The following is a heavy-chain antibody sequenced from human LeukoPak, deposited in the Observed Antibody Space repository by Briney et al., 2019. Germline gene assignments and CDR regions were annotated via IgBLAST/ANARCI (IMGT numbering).Heavy chain of an antibody. Sequence: PSETLSLTCTVSGVSISSSTYYWGWIRQPPGKGLEWIGSIYYSGSTYYNPSLKSRVTISVDTSKNQFSLKLSSVTAADTAVYYCARDYANQGLQHWGQGTLVTVSS. J-gene: IGHJ1*01. V-gene: IGHV4-39*07. CDR3: ARDYANQGLQH. D-gene: IGHD4-17*01. CDR2: IYYSGST. CDR1: GVSISSSTYY.